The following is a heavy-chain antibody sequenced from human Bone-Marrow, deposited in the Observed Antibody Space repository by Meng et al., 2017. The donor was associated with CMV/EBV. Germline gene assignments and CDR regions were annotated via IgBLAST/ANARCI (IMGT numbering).Heavy chain of an antibody. Sequence: GESLKISCAASAFTFNTYAMHWVRQAPGKGLEWVRQAPGKGLEWVAVISYDGSSKYYADSVKGRFTISGDNSKNTLYLQMNSLRAEDAAVYYCAKVGDNYYDTGGFYDAADYWGQGTLVTVSS. V-gene: IGHV3-30-3*01. D-gene: IGHD3-22*01. CDR1: AFTFNTYA. CDR2: ISYDGSSK. CDR3: AKVGDNYYDTGGFYDAADY. J-gene: IGHJ4*02.